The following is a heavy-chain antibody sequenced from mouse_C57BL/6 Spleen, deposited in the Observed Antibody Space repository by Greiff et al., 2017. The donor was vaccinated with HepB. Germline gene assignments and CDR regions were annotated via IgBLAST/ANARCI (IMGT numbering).Heavy chain of an antibody. CDR1: GYTFTSYW. CDR3: ARKGGSSFSWVAY. Sequence: QVQLQQPGAELVRPGTSVKLSCKASGYTFTSYWMHWVKQRPGQGLEWIGVIDPSDSYTNYNQKFKGKATLTVDTSSNTAYMQLSSLTFEDSAVYYGARKGGSSFSWVAYWGQRTLVTVSA. D-gene: IGHD1-1*01. V-gene: IGHV1-59*01. CDR2: IDPSDSYT. J-gene: IGHJ3*01.